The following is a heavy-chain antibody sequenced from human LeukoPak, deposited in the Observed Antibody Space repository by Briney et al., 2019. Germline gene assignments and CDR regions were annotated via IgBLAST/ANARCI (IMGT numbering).Heavy chain of an antibody. V-gene: IGHV3-53*01. CDR2: IYSGGST. CDR1: GFTVSSNY. CDR3: ARGGAGATVDDLFDI. D-gene: IGHD1-1*01. J-gene: IGHJ3*02. Sequence: GSLSLSCAASGFTVSSNYMSWVRQAPGKGLEWVSIIYSGGSTYYADSVKGRFTISRHNSKNTLYLQMNSLRAEDTAVYYCARGGAGATVDDLFDIWGQGTMVTVSS.